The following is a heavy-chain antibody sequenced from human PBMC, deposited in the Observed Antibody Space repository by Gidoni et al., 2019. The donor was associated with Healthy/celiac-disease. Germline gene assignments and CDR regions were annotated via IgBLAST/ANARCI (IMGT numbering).Heavy chain of an antibody. V-gene: IGHV4-34*01. CDR3: ARVFRTTGTSGSDY. CDR1: GRSFSGYY. J-gene: IGHJ4*02. Sequence: QVQLQQWGAGLLKPSETLSFTCAVYGRSFSGYYWSWIRQPPGKGLEWIGEINHSVSTNYIPSLKSRVTISVDTSKNQFSLKLSSVTAADTAVYYCARVFRTTGTSGSDYWGQGTLVTVSS. D-gene: IGHD1-1*01. CDR2: INHSVST.